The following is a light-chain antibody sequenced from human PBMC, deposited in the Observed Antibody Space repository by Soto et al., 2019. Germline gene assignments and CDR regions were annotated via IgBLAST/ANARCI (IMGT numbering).Light chain of an antibody. Sequence: EVILTQSPATLSLAPGERATLSCRASQSVSSYLAWYQQKPGQSPRLLIYVASTRATGIPARFSGSGSGTDFTLTISSLQPEDFAVYYCQQRSNWPWTSGQGTKVDIK. CDR3: QQRSNWPWT. CDR1: QSVSSY. J-gene: IGKJ1*01. V-gene: IGKV3-11*01. CDR2: VAS.